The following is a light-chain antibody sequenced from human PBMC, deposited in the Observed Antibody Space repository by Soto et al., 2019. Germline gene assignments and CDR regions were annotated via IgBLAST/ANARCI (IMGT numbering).Light chain of an antibody. CDR1: SSDVGGYNY. J-gene: IGLJ1*01. CDR2: DVS. CDR3: SSYTSSSTRV. Sequence: QLVLTQPASVSGSPGQSITISCTGTSSDVGGYNYVYWYQQHPGKAPKLMIYDVSNRPSGVSNRFSGSKSGNTASLTISGLQSEYEADYYCSSYTSSSTRVFGTGTKLTVL. V-gene: IGLV2-14*01.